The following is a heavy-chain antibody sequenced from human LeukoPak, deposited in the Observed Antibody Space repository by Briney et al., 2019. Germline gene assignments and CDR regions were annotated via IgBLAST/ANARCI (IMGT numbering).Heavy chain of an antibody. V-gene: IGHV4-34*01. CDR3: ARGRRYYDSSGYTNFDY. CDR2: INHSGST. CDR1: GGSFRGYY. Sequence: PSETLSLTCAVYGGSFRGYYWSWIRQPPGKGLEWIGEINHSGSTNYNPSLKSRVTISVDTSKNQFSLKLSSVTAADTAVYYCARGRRYYDSSGYTNFDYWGQGTLVTVSS. J-gene: IGHJ4*02. D-gene: IGHD3-22*01.